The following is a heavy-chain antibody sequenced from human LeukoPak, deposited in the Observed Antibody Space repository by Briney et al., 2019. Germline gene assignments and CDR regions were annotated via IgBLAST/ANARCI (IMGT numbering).Heavy chain of an antibody. CDR3: AKYVGQSGSNYYGLDV. D-gene: IGHD1-26*01. CDR2: ITASGGST. V-gene: IGHV3-23*01. Sequence: GGSLRLSCAASGFTFSSYAMSWVRQAPGKGLEWVSGITASGGSTYYTDSVKGRFTISRDNSKTTLFMQMNSLRDEDTALYYCAKYVGQSGSNYYGLDVWGQGTAVTVSS. J-gene: IGHJ6*02. CDR1: GFTFSSYA.